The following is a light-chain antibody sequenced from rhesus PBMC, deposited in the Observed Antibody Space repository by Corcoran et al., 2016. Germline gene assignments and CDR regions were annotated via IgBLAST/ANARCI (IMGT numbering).Light chain of an antibody. V-gene: IGKV1-33*02. CDR2: DAS. Sequence: DIQMTQSPSSLSASVGDRVTITCRASQGITNDLAWYQQKPGEIPKRLIKDASRLQSGIPSRFSGSGSGTDFTLTISSLPSEVFATYYCQHYYSTPFTFGPGTKLDIQ. J-gene: IGKJ3*01. CDR3: QHYYSTPFT. CDR1: QGITND.